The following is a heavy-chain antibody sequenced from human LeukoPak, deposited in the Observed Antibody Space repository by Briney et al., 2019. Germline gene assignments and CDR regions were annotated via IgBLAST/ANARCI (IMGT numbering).Heavy chain of an antibody. J-gene: IGHJ5*02. D-gene: IGHD6-13*01. CDR1: GFTFSSYS. CDR2: ISSSSSYI. V-gene: IGHV3-21*01. Sequence: GGSLRLSCAASGFTFSSYSMNWVRQAPGKGLEWVSSISSSSSYIYYADSVKGRFTISRDNAKNSLYLQMISLRAEDTAVYYCASRSINWYRGNNWFDPWGQGTLVTVSS. CDR3: ASRSINWYRGNNWFDP.